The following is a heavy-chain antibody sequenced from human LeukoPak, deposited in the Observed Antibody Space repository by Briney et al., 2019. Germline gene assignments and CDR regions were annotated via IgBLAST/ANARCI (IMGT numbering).Heavy chain of an antibody. CDR1: GFIFSNYA. CDR3: AKNLRGNYDTLTAFDP. D-gene: IGHD3-9*01. Sequence: GGSLRLSCAASGFIFSNYAMAWVRQAPRKGLEWVSAITETAYKTYYADSVKGRFTISRDNSKNTLYLQMNTLRAEDTAIYYCAKNLRGNYDTLTAFDPWGPGTLVTVSS. J-gene: IGHJ5*02. CDR2: ITETAYKT. V-gene: IGHV3-23*01.